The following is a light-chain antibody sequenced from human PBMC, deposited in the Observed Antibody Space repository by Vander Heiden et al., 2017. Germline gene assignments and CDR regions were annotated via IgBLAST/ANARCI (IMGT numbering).Light chain of an antibody. CDR2: DDT. CDR3: QVWDSSSV. Sequence: SHVLIQPPSASVAPGQTARITCGGSNIGSKSVHWYQQRPGQAPVLVVYDDTDRPSGIPERLSGSNSGNTATLTISRVEAGDEADYYCQVWDSSSVFGGGTKLTVL. CDR1: NIGSKS. J-gene: IGLJ3*02. V-gene: IGLV3-21*02.